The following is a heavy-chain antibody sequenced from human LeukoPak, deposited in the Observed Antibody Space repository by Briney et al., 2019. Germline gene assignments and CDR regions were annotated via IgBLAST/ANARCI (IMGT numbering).Heavy chain of an antibody. Sequence: GGSLRLSCAASGFTFSSYAMHWVRQAPGKGLEWVALISYDGSNKYYADSVKGRFTISRDNSKNTLYLQMNSLRAEDTAVYYCAKYCSGGSCYWGQGTLVTVSS. V-gene: IGHV3-30*04. J-gene: IGHJ4*02. CDR2: ISYDGSNK. CDR1: GFTFSSYA. D-gene: IGHD2-15*01. CDR3: AKYCSGGSCY.